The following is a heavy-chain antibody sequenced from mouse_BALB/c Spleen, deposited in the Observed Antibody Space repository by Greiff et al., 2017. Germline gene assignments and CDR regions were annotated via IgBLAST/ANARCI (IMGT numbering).Heavy chain of an antibody. J-gene: IGHJ3*01. CDR2: INPSTGYT. D-gene: IGHD2-2*01. Sequence: QVQLQQSGAELAKPGASVKMSCKASGYTFTSYWMHWVKQRPGQGLEWIGYINPSTGYTEYNQKFKDKATLTADKSSSTAYMQLSSLTSEDSAVYYCARENSYGYGRDFAYWGQGTLVTVSA. CDR1: GYTFTSYW. V-gene: IGHV1-7*01. CDR3: ARENSYGYGRDFAY.